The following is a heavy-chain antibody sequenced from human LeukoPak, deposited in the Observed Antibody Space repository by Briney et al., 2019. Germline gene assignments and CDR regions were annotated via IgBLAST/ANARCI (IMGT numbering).Heavy chain of an antibody. Sequence: ASVKVSCKASGYTFTGYYMHWVRQAPGQGLEWMGRINPNSDDTNYAQKLQGRVTMTTDTSTSTAYMELRSLRSDDTAVYYCARANDYGDYYRYYFDYWGQGTLVTVSS. J-gene: IGHJ4*02. D-gene: IGHD4-17*01. CDR3: ARANDYGDYYRYYFDY. CDR2: INPNSDDT. CDR1: GYTFTGYY. V-gene: IGHV1-2*06.